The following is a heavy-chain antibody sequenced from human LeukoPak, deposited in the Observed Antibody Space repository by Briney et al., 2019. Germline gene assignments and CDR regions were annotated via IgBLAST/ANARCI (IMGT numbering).Heavy chain of an antibody. CDR3: ARVVWQQQLFDY. CDR2: IYYSGST. Sequence: SSETLSLTCTASGGSISSYYWSWIRQPPGKGLEWIGYIYYSGSTNYNPSLKSRVTISVDTSKNQFSLKLSSVTAADTAVYYFARVVWQQQLFDYWGQGTLVTVSS. D-gene: IGHD6-13*01. CDR1: GGSISSYY. J-gene: IGHJ4*02. V-gene: IGHV4-59*01.